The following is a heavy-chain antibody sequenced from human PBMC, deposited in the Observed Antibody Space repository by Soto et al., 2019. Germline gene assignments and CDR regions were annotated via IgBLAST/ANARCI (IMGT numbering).Heavy chain of an antibody. V-gene: IGHV3-30-3*01. Sequence: GGSLRLSCAASGFTCSNYAMHWVRQAPSKGLEWVAVISYDGSNKYYADSVKGRFTISRDNAKNSLYLQMNSLRAEDTAVYYCARVVVAVGATRPYFDYWGQGTLVTVSS. CDR3: ARVVVAVGATRPYFDY. J-gene: IGHJ4*02. CDR2: ISYDGSNK. D-gene: IGHD1-26*01. CDR1: GFTCSNYA.